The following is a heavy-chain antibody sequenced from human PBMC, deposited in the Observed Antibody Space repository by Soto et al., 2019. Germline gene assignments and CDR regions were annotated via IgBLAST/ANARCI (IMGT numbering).Heavy chain of an antibody. V-gene: IGHV4-59*01. CDR2: LYNSGST. J-gene: IGHJ4*02. CDR3: ARRHRLCSGGGCYLFDY. Sequence: PSETLSLTCAVSGGSISNYYWSWIRQPPERGLEWIGYLYNSGSTNYNPSLKSRVSISVDTSQNQFSLKLTSVTAADTAVYYCARRHRLCSGGGCYLFDYWGQGKMVTVSS. CDR1: GGSISNYY. D-gene: IGHD2-15*01.